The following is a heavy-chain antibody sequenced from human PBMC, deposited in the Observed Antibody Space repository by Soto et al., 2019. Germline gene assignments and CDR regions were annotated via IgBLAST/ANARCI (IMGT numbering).Heavy chain of an antibody. CDR1: GYTFTSYG. J-gene: IGHJ4*02. Sequence: ASVKVSCKASGYTFTSYGISWVRQAPVRGLELIVWMSAYDCNTDYAQKLQGRLTRARYRCTSTSYIERMSLRSDDTAVYYCARFGGNSLPFDYWGQGTLVTVSS. CDR2: MSAYDCNT. CDR3: ARFGGNSLPFDY. V-gene: IGHV1-18*01. D-gene: IGHD2-21*02.